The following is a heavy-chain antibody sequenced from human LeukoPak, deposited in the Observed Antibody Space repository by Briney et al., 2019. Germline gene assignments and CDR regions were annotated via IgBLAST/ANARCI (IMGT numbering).Heavy chain of an antibody. D-gene: IGHD6-13*01. J-gene: IGHJ1*01. CDR3: ARGRGYSSSREYFQH. CDR1: SGSISTSNYY. Sequence: SETLSLTCTVSSGSISTSNYYWGWVRQPPGKALEWIGNIFYSGSTYYSPSLKSRVTISVDTSKNQFSLKLSSVTAADTAVYYCARGRGYSSSREYFQHWGQGTLVTVSS. V-gene: IGHV4-39*07. CDR2: IFYSGST.